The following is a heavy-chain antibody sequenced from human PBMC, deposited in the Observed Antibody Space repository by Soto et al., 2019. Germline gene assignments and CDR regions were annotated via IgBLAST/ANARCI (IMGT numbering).Heavy chain of an antibody. J-gene: IGHJ3*02. CDR1: GGSISSGGYY. CDR2: IYYSGST. V-gene: IGHV4-31*03. CDR3: ARAGYGDYWPGLFDAFDI. Sequence: QVQLQESGPGLVKPSQTLSLTCTVSGGSISSGGYYWSWIRQHPGKGLEWIGYIYYSGSTYYNPSLKSRVTISVDTSKNQFSRKMSSVTAADTAVYYCARAGYGDYWPGLFDAFDIWGQGTMVTVSS. D-gene: IGHD4-17*01.